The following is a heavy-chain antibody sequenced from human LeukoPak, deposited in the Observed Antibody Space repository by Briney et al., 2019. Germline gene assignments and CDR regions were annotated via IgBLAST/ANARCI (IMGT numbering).Heavy chain of an antibody. CDR1: GGSFSGYY. CDR2: INHSGST. V-gene: IGHV4-34*01. CDR3: ARGQGLAVATR. D-gene: IGHD6-19*01. J-gene: IGHJ4*02. Sequence: PSETPSLTCAVYGGSFSGYYWSWIRQPPGKGLEWIGEINHSGSTNYNPSLKSRVTISVDTSKNQFSLKLSSVTAADTAVYYCARGQGLAVATRWGQGTLVTVSS.